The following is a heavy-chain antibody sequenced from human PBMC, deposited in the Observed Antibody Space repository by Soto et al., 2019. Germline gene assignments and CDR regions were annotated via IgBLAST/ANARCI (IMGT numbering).Heavy chain of an antibody. CDR3: AKSRRSDSGWYRSVADY. D-gene: IGHD6-19*01. Sequence: EVQLWESGGGLVQPGGSLRLSCAASGFTFSSYAMSWVRQAPGKGLEWVSAISGSGGSTYYADSVKGRFTISRDNSKNTLYLQMNSLRAEDTAVYYCAKSRRSDSGWYRSVADYWGQGTLVTVSS. CDR1: GFTFSSYA. V-gene: IGHV3-23*01. J-gene: IGHJ4*02. CDR2: ISGSGGST.